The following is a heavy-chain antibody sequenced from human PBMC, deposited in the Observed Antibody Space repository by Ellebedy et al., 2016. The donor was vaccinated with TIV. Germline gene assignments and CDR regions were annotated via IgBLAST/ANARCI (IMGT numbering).Heavy chain of an antibody. CDR3: ARRGYYYDSGDAFDI. J-gene: IGHJ3*02. CDR2: IYYSGST. D-gene: IGHD3-22*01. CDR1: GGSFSSSSYY. V-gene: IGHV4-39*01. Sequence: GSLRLXXTVSGGSFSSSSYYWGWIRQPPGKGLEWIGSIYYSGSTYYNPSLKSRVTISVDTSKNQFSLKLSSVTAADTAVYYCARRGYYYDSGDAFDIWGQGTMVTVSS.